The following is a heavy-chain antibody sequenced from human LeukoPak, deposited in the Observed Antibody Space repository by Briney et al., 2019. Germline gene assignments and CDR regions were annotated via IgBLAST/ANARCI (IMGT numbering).Heavy chain of an antibody. CDR2: INHSGST. V-gene: IGHV4-34*01. CDR3: AKGQPTVAARLFGY. CDR1: GGSFSGYY. D-gene: IGHD2-15*01. Sequence: PSETLSLTCAVYGGSFSGYYWNWIRQPPGKGLEWIGEINHSGSTNYNPSLKSRVTISVDTSKNQFSLNLSSVTAADTAAYYCAKGQPTVAARLFGYSGQGTLVTVSS. J-gene: IGHJ4*02.